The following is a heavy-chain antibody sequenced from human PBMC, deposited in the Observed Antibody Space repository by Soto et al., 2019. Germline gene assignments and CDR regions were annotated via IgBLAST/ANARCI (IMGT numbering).Heavy chain of an antibody. CDR3: GRNNPPFSGGGTNPHFHS. J-gene: IGHJ4*02. D-gene: IGHD6-19*01. Sequence: QVQLVESGGGVVQPGRSLRLSCVASGFTFSSYAMHWVRQAPGKGLEWVAVISYDGSNKYYADSVKGRFTISRDNSKTLYLQMNSGRGGARAVYYCGRNNPPFSGGGTNPHFHSGAQEPLVPSPS. CDR1: GFTFSSYA. V-gene: IGHV3-30-3*01. CDR2: ISYDGSNK.